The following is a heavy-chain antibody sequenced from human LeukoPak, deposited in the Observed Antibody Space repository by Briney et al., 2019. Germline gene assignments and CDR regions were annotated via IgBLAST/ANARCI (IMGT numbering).Heavy chain of an antibody. CDR1: GGSISSYY. Sequence: SETLSLTCTVSGGSISSYYWSWIRQPPGKGLEWIGYIYYSGSTNYNSSLKSRVTISVDTSKNQFSLKLSSVTAADTAVYYCAEMATTRGWYFDLWGRGTLVTVSS. CDR3: AEMATTRGWYFDL. D-gene: IGHD5-24*01. J-gene: IGHJ2*01. CDR2: IYYSGST. V-gene: IGHV4-59*01.